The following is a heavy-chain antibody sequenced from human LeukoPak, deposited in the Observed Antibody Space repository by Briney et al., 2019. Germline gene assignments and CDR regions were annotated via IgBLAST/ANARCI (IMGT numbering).Heavy chain of an antibody. D-gene: IGHD3-22*01. CDR1: GIMFSGYW. CDR3: ARDDVDSSGYYIDY. Sequence: GGSLRLSCTASGIMFSGYWMSWVRQAPGKGLEWVANIKQHGTEKYYVDSVKGRFTISRDDAKKSVYLQMNSLRAEDTAVYYCARDDVDSSGYYIDYWGQGTLVTVSS. CDR2: IKQHGTEK. V-gene: IGHV3-7*01. J-gene: IGHJ4*02.